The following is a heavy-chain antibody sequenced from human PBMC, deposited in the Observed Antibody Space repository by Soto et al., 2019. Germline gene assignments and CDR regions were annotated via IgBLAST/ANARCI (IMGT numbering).Heavy chain of an antibody. V-gene: IGHV2-5*02. CDR1: GFSLTTSGVG. D-gene: IGHD4-17*01. CDR3: AHSTMVTSIDC. CDR2: IYWDDDE. J-gene: IGHJ4*02. Sequence: QITLMESGPTLVKPTQTLTLTCTFSGFSLTTSGVGVGWIRQPPGKALEWLALIYWDDDERYSPTLKSRLTITKDTSKNQVVLTMTHTDPVDTALYFCAHSTMVTSIDCWGQGTLVTVSS.